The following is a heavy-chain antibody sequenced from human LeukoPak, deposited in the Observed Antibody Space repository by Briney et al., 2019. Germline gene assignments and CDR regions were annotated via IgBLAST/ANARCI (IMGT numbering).Heavy chain of an antibody. V-gene: IGHV3-74*01. CDR3: ARGHVAGSDRHWDY. J-gene: IGHJ4*02. CDR2: IISDGSSI. D-gene: IGHD6-19*01. Sequence: GGSLRLSCATSDFSFSSRWMHWVRQAPGKGLVWVSRIISDGSSISYADSVKGRFTFSRDNAKNTVYLQMNSLRAEDTAVYYCARGHVAGSDRHWDYWGQGALVTVSS. CDR1: DFSFSSRW.